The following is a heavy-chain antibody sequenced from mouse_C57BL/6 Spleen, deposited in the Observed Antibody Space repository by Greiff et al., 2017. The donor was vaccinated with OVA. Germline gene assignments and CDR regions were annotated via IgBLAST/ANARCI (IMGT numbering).Heavy chain of an antibody. J-gene: IGHJ2*01. CDR2: ISSGSSTI. V-gene: IGHV5-17*01. CDR1: GFTFSDYG. D-gene: IGHD2-3*01. CDR3: ATDGYYKNY. Sequence: EVKLMESGGGLVKPGGSLKLSCAASGFTFSDYGMHWVRQAPEKGLEWVAYISSGSSTIYYADTVKGRFTISRDNAKNTLFLQMTSLRSEDTAMYYCATDGYYKNYWGQGTTLTVSS.